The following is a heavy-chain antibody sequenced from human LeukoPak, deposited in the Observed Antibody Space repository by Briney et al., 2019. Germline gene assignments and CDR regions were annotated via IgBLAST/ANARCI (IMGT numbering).Heavy chain of an antibody. Sequence: GGSLRLSRAASGFTFSNYAMNWVRQAPGKGLEWVSAISGSGDWTYYADAVKGRFTISRDNSKNTLYLQINSLRVEDTAVYYCAKDWITAVATDAFDIWGQGTMVTVSS. CDR2: ISGSGDWT. V-gene: IGHV3-23*01. CDR3: AKDWITAVATDAFDI. J-gene: IGHJ3*02. D-gene: IGHD6-13*01. CDR1: GFTFSNYA.